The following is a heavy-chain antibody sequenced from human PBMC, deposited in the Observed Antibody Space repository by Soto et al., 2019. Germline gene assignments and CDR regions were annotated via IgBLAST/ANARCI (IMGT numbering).Heavy chain of an antibody. V-gene: IGHV1-18*01. J-gene: IGHJ6*02. CDR2: ISAYNGNT. CDR1: GYTFTSYG. D-gene: IGHD3-3*01. CDR3: ARGAGSIFGVVIIENYYYGMDV. Sequence: GASVKVSCKASGYTFTSYGISWVRQAPGQGLEWMGWISAYNGNTNYAQKLQGRVTMTTDTSTSTAYMELRSLRSDDTAVYYCARGAGSIFGVVIIENYYYGMDVWGQGTTVTV.